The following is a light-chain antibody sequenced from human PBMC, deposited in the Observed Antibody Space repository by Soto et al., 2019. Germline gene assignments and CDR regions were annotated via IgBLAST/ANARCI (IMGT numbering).Light chain of an antibody. Sequence: EIVLTQSPDTLSLSPGERATLSCRASKSISTSLVWYQQKPGQAPRLLIYNASDRATGIPVRFSGSGSGTDFTLTISSLAPEDFAVYYCQQRRNWPRTFGQGTKVDIK. V-gene: IGKV3-11*01. J-gene: IGKJ1*01. CDR1: KSISTS. CDR3: QQRRNWPRT. CDR2: NAS.